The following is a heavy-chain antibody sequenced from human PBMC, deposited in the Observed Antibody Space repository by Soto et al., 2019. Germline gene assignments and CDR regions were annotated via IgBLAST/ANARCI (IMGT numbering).Heavy chain of an antibody. V-gene: IGHV3-30-3*01. Sequence: QVQLVESGGGVVQPGRSLRLSCAASGFTFSSYAMHWVRQAPGKGLEWVAVISYDGSNKYYADSVKGRFTISRDNSKNTLYLQMNSVRAEDTAVYYCARDRRDVLVLAATKRARLEGWFDPWGQGTLVTVSS. CDR3: ARDRRDVLVLAATKRARLEGWFDP. J-gene: IGHJ5*02. CDR1: GFTFSSYA. D-gene: IGHD2-15*01. CDR2: ISYDGSNK.